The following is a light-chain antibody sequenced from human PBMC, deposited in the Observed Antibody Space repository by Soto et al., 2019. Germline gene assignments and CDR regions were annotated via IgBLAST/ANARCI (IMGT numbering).Light chain of an antibody. Sequence: EIVLTQSPGTLSLSPGEGATLSCRASQSVSSSYLAWYQQKPGQAPRPLIYGASSRAIGIPDRFSGSGSGIDFTLTISRLEPEDFAVYYCQQYGSSPWTFGQGTKV. CDR1: QSVSSSY. CDR2: GAS. J-gene: IGKJ1*01. V-gene: IGKV3-20*01. CDR3: QQYGSSPWT.